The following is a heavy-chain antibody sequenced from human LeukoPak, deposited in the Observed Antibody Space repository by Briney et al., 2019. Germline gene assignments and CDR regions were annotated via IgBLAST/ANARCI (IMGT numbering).Heavy chain of an antibody. CDR3: ATDDCSASCYLGY. J-gene: IGHJ4*02. CDR1: GFSFSSYG. D-gene: IGHD2-2*01. CDR2: IQYDGSNK. Sequence: GGSLRLSCAASGFSFSSYGMHWVRQAPGKGLEWVAFIQYDGSNKYYADSVKRRFTISRDNSKNTLYLQMNSLRAEDTSVYYCATDDCSASCYLGYWGQGTLVTVSS. V-gene: IGHV3-30*02.